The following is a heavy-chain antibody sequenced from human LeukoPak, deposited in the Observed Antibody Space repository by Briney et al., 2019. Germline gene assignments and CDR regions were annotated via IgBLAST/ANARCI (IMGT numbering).Heavy chain of an antibody. CDR2: INPNSGGT. J-gene: IGHJ4*02. CDR3: ARRRGYSYGPLDY. V-gene: IGHV1-2*02. Sequence: GASVKVSCKASGYTFTGYYMHWVRQAPGQGLEWMGWINPNSGGTNYAQKFQGRVTMTRDTSISTAYMELSWLRSDDTAVYYCARRRGYSYGPLDYWGQGTLVTVSS. D-gene: IGHD5-18*01. CDR1: GYTFTGYY.